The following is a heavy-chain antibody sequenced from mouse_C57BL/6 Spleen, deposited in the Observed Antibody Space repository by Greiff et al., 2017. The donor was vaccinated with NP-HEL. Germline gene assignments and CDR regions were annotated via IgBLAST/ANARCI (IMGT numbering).Heavy chain of an antibody. J-gene: IGHJ2*01. D-gene: IGHD4-1*01. CDR2: IDPSDSYT. Sequence: VQLQQPGAELVMPGASVKLSCKASGYTFTSYWMHWVKQRPGQGLEWIGEIDPSDSYTNYNQKFKGKSTLTVDKSSSTAYMQLSSLTSEDSAVYYCARRWDGGGFDYWGQGTTLTVSS. CDR1: GYTFTSYW. V-gene: IGHV1-69*01. CDR3: ARRWDGGGFDY.